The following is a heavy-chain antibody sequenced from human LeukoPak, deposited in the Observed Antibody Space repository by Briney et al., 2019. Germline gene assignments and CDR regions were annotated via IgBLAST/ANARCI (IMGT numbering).Heavy chain of an antibody. CDR2: ISSRSSYI. J-gene: IGHJ4*02. CDR3: AKDRIGAGGTYFDY. D-gene: IGHD6-13*01. V-gene: IGHV3-21*04. CDR1: GFTFSSYS. Sequence: GGSLRLSCAASGFTFSSYSMNWVRQAPGKGLEWVSSISSRSSYIYYADSVKGRFTISRDNAKYALFLQVDSLSAEDTAVYYCAKDRIGAGGTYFDYWGQGPLVTVSS.